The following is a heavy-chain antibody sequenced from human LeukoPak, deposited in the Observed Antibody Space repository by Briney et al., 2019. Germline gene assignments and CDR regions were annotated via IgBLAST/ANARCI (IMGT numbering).Heavy chain of an antibody. V-gene: IGHV3-74*01. CDR3: ARGGSLRFLDPVMSSTYGFDI. Sequence: GGSLRLSCAASGFTFSSYWMHWVRQAPGKGLVWVSRISSDGSRTTYADSVKGRFSISRDNAKNTLCLQMNSLRVEDTAVYYCARGGSLRFLDPVMSSTYGFDIWGQGTMVTVSS. D-gene: IGHD3-3*01. CDR2: ISSDGSRT. CDR1: GFTFSSYW. J-gene: IGHJ3*02.